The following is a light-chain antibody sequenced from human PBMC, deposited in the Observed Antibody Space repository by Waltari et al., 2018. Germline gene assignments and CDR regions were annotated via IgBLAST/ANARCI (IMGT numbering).Light chain of an antibody. J-gene: IGKJ1*01. V-gene: IGKV2-28*01. CDR3: MQVLQTPLT. Sequence: DIMMTQSPLSLPVTPGEPASISCRSSQSLLDSNGYNYLDWYLQKPGQSPKLLIYLGSNRASGVPDRFSGSGSGTDCTLKISRVEAEDVGVYFCMQVLQTPLTFGQGTKVEIK. CDR1: QSLLDSNGYNY. CDR2: LGS.